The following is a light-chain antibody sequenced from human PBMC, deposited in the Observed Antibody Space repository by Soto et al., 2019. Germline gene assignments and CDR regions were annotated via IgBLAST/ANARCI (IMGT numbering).Light chain of an antibody. J-gene: IGKJ4*01. Sequence: EIVMMQSPATLSVSPGDRVTLSCRASQNIDNNLAWYQQRPGQPPRLLIYGASTRANGIPARFSGSGSGTEFTLTISSLQSEDFAVYCCQQYNNWPPLTFGGGTKVEIK. CDR2: GAS. CDR1: QNIDNN. CDR3: QQYNNWPPLT. V-gene: IGKV3D-15*01.